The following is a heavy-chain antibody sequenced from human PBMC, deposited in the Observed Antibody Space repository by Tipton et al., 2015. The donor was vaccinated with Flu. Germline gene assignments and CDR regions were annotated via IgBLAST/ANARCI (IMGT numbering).Heavy chain of an antibody. CDR2: ISYDGSNK. CDR1: GFTFSSYA. V-gene: IGHV3-30*04. D-gene: IGHD3-22*01. Sequence: SLRLSCAASGFTFSSYAMHWVRQAPGKGLEWVAVISYDGSNKYYADSVKGRFTISRDNSKNTLYLQMNSLRAEDTAVYYCAREESYDSSGYYPYWGQGTTVTVSS. CDR3: AREESYDSSGYYPY. J-gene: IGHJ6*02.